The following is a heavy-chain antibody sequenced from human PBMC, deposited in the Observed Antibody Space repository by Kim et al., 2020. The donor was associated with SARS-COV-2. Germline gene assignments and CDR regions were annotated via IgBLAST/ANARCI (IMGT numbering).Heavy chain of an antibody. D-gene: IGHD3-22*01. CDR1: GYTFTGYY. J-gene: IGHJ6*02. CDR3: AREVNYYDSSGYYGHYGMDV. CDR2: INPNSGGT. V-gene: IGHV1-2*04. Sequence: ASVKVSCKASGYTFTGYYMHWVRQAPGQGLEWMGWINPNSGGTNYAQKFQGWVTMTRDTSISTAYMELSRLRSDDTAVYYCAREVNYYDSSGYYGHYGMDVWGQGTTVT.